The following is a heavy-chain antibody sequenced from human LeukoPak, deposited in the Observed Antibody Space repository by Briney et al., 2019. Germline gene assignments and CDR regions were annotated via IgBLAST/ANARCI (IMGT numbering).Heavy chain of an antibody. V-gene: IGHV4-59*01. D-gene: IGHD3-9*01. Sequence: SETLPLTCTVSGGSISSYYWSWIRQPPGKGLEWIGYIYYSGSTNYNPSLKSRVTISVDTSKNQFSLKLSSVTAADTAVYYCAREALITISNDAFDIWGQGTMVTVSS. CDR1: GGSISSYY. CDR2: IYYSGST. CDR3: AREALITISNDAFDI. J-gene: IGHJ3*02.